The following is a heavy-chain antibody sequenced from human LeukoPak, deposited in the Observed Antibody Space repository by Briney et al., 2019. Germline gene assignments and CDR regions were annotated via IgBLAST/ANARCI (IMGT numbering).Heavy chain of an antibody. J-gene: IGHJ4*02. CDR2: IYYSGST. CDR3: ARGAPPYPHTTLTSDY. CDR1: GGSISSGDNY. Sequence: PSETLSLTCTVSGGSISSGDNYWSWIRQPPGRGLEWIGYIYYSGSTYYNPSLKSRVTISVDTSKNQFSLKLSSVTAADTAVYYCARGAPPYPHTTLTSDYWGQGTLVTVSS. V-gene: IGHV4-30-4*08. D-gene: IGHD2/OR15-2a*01.